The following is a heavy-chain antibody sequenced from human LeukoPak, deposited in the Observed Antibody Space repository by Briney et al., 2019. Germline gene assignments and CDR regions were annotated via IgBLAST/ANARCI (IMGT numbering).Heavy chain of an antibody. J-gene: IGHJ4*02. CDR1: GFSVSTNY. D-gene: IGHD5-24*01. CDR3: AGTEMTTTYIDY. CDR2: IYSDGTT. Sequence: GGSLRLSCAVSGFSVSTNYMTWVRQAPGRGLEWVSVIYSDGTTYYAVSVKSRFTISRLNSKNTLYLQMNSLRAADTALYYCAGTEMTTTYIDYWGQGTLVTVSS. V-gene: IGHV3-53*04.